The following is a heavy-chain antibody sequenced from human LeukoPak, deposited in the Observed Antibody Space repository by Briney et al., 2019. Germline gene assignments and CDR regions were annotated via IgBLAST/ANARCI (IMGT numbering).Heavy chain of an antibody. CDR1: GGPITSGDYY. CDR3: ARTGGTDYNWLDP. Sequence: SETLSLTCTVSGGPITSGDYYWSWIRQSPGKGLEWIGFIYFSGRTYYNPSLKSRLTISVGTSKNHFSLKVSSVSAADTAVYYCARTGGTDYNWLDPWGQGTLVTVSS. V-gene: IGHV4-30-4*01. J-gene: IGHJ5*02. D-gene: IGHD5-12*01. CDR2: IYFSGRT.